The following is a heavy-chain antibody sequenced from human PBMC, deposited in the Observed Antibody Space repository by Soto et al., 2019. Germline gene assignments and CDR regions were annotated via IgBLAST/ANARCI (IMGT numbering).Heavy chain of an antibody. CDR2: IIPIFGTA. CDR3: VHQLLYARSYFDY. CDR1: GGTFSSYA. Sequence: SVKVSCKASGGTFSSYAISWVRQAPGQGLEWMGGIIPIFGTANYAQKFQGRVTITADESTSTAYTELSSLRSEDTAVYYCVHQLLYARSYFDYWGQGTLVTVSS. D-gene: IGHD2-2*01. J-gene: IGHJ4*02. V-gene: IGHV1-69*13.